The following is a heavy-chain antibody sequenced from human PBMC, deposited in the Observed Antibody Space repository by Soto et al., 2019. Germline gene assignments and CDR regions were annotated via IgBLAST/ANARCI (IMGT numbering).Heavy chain of an antibody. V-gene: IGHV3-23*01. Sequence: DVQLLQSGGGLVQPGGSLTLSCAASRFIFSDYAMNWVRQAPGKGLEWVSSIGGSNTDRYYADSVKGRFIISRDNSKNTMYLQMNNLRDDDTAVYYCAKDAVSYNGKWDWFDSWGQGTLVTVSS. J-gene: IGHJ5*01. CDR1: RFIFSDYA. CDR2: IGGSNTDR. D-gene: IGHD1-26*01. CDR3: AKDAVSYNGKWDWFDS.